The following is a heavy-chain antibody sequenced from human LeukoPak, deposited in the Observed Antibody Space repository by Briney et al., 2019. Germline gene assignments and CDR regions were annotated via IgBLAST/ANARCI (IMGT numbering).Heavy chain of an antibody. Sequence: PSETLSLTCTVSGGSIGSYYWSWIRQPAGKGLEWIGRIYTSGGAVYNPSLKSRVTMSVDTSKNQFSLKLSSVTAADTAVYYCARGVFYYDTSGRGCYFDYWGQGTLVTVSS. D-gene: IGHD3-22*01. CDR3: ARGVFYYDTSGRGCYFDY. CDR1: GGSIGSYY. J-gene: IGHJ4*02. V-gene: IGHV4-4*07. CDR2: IYTSGGA.